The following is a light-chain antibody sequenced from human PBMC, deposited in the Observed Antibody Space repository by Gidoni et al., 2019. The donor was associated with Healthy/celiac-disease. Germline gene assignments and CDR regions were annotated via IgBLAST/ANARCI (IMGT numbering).Light chain of an antibody. CDR1: QSVSSSY. CDR2: GAS. CDR3: QQYGSSWT. V-gene: IGKV3-20*01. Sequence: EIVLTQSPGTLSLSPGERATLSCRASQSVSSSYLAWYQQKPGQAPRLLIYGASSRATGIPDRCSGSGAGTDFTLTISRLEPEDFALYYCQQYGSSWTFGQGTKVEIK. J-gene: IGKJ1*01.